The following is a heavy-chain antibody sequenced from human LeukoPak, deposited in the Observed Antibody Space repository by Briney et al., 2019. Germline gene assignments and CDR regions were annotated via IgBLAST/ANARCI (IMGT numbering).Heavy chain of an antibody. D-gene: IGHD2-2*01. CDR2: IYYSGST. V-gene: IGHV4-59*01. J-gene: IGHJ6*02. Sequence: SETLSLTCTVSGGSIISYYWSWIRQPPGKGLEWIGYIYYSGSTNYNPSLKSRVTISVDTSKNQFSLKLSSVTAADTAVYYCARVVPYYYYGMDVWGQGTTVTVSS. CDR1: GGSIISYY. CDR3: ARVVPYYYYGMDV.